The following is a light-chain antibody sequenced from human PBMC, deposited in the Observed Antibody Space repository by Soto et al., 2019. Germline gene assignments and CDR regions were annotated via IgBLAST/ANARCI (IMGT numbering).Light chain of an antibody. Sequence: DIQMTQSPSSLSSSVGDRVTISCQASQDISNYLHWYQQKPGKYPKLLIXDASNLETGVPSRFSGSGSGTDFTFTISSLQPEDIATYYCQQYDNFPRAINFGQGTRLE. CDR1: QDISNY. CDR3: QQYDNFPRAIN. CDR2: DAS. V-gene: IGKV1-33*01. J-gene: IGKJ5*01.